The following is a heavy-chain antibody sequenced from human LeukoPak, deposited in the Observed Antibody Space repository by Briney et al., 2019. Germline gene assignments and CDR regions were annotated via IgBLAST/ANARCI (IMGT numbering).Heavy chain of an antibody. V-gene: IGHV3-74*01. Sequence: GGSLRLSCAASGFTFSSYWMHWVRQAPGKGLVWVSRINSDGSSTSYADSVKGRFTLSRDNAKNTLYLQMNSLRAEDTAVYYCARDLAGSGYLNWFDPWGQGTLVTVSS. CDR3: ARDLAGSGYLNWFDP. J-gene: IGHJ5*02. CDR2: INSDGSST. CDR1: GFTFSSYW. D-gene: IGHD3-3*01.